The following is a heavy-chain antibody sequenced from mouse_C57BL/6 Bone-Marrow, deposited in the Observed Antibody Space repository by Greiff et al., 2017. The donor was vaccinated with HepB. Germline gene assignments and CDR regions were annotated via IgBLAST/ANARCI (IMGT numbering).Heavy chain of an antibody. CDR3: AREEGLTGTDFDY. J-gene: IGHJ2*01. CDR1: GYSITSGYY. V-gene: IGHV3-6*01. Sequence: EVKLEESGPGLVKPSQSLSLTCSVTGYSITSGYYWNWIRQFPGNKLEWMGYISYDGSNNYNPSLKNRISITRDTSKNQVFLKLNSVTTEDTATYYCAREEGLTGTDFDYWGQGTTLTVSS. CDR2: ISYDGSN. D-gene: IGHD4-1*01.